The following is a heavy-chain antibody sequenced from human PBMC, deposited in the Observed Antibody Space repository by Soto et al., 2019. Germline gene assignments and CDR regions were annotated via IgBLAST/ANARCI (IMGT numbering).Heavy chain of an antibody. CDR3: AIEGVVVKGSIFNWFDP. Sequence: GGSLRLSCAASGFTFSSYSMNWVRQAPGKGLEWVSSISSSSSYIYYADSVKGRFTISRDNAKNSLYLQMNSLRAEDTAVYYCAIEGVVVKGSIFNWFDPWGQGTLVTVSS. CDR1: GFTFSSYS. J-gene: IGHJ5*02. CDR2: ISSSSSYI. D-gene: IGHD3-16*01. V-gene: IGHV3-21*01.